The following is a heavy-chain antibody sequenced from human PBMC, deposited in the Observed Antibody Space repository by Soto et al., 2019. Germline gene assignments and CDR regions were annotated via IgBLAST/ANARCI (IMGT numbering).Heavy chain of an antibody. D-gene: IGHD3-22*01. Sequence: GXSVKVSCKASGYTFTRYYMHWVRQAPVQGLEWMGIINPSDDATSYAEKFQGRLTMTKDTSTSTVYMEMSSLRSEDTAVYYCARDLTREGDYYDRSGYYLDYWGQGTLVTVSS. CDR2: INPSDDAT. CDR1: GYTFTRYY. CDR3: ARDLTREGDYYDRSGYYLDY. J-gene: IGHJ4*02. V-gene: IGHV1-46*01.